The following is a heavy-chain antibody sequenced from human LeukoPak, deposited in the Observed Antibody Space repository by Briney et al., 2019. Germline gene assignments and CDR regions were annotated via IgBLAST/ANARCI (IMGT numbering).Heavy chain of an antibody. CDR2: INPNSGGT. CDR1: GYTFTGYY. J-gene: IGHJ6*02. CDR3: AREDIVVVPAATNYYYYGMDV. D-gene: IGHD2-2*01. Sequence: ASVKVSCKASGYTFTGYYMHWVRQAPGQGLEWMGRINPNSGGTNYAQKFQGRVTMTRDTSISTAYMELSSLRAEDTAVYYCAREDIVVVPAATNYYYYGMDVWGQGTTVTVSS. V-gene: IGHV1-2*06.